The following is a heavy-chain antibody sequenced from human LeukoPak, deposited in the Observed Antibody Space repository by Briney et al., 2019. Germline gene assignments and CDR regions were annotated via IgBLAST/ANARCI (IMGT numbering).Heavy chain of an antibody. D-gene: IGHD2/OR15-2a*01. CDR1: GYTFTSYG. J-gene: IGHJ3*02. Sequence: ASVRVSCKASGYTFTSYGISWVRQAPGQGLEWMGWISAYNGNTNYAQKLQGRVTMTTDPSTSTACMELRGLRSDDTAVYYCARGVEYGVGSIDIWGQGTMVTVSS. CDR3: ARGVEYGVGSIDI. CDR2: ISAYNGNT. V-gene: IGHV1-18*01.